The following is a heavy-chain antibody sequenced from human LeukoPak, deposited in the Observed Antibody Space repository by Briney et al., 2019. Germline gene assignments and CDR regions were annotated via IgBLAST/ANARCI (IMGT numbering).Heavy chain of an antibody. D-gene: IGHD6-19*01. CDR2: IYYSGST. CDR3: ARQHSSGWV. V-gene: IGHV4-59*08. CDR1: GVSISSYY. J-gene: IGHJ3*01. Sequence: SETLSLTCTVSGVSISSYYWSWIRQPPGKGLEWIGYIYYSGSTNYNPSLKSRVTISVDTSKNQFSLKLSSVTAADTAVYYCARQHSSGWVWGQGTMVTVSS.